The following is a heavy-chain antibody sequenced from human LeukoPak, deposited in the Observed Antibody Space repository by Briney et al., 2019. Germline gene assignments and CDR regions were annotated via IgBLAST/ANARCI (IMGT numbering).Heavy chain of an antibody. CDR1: GGSISSYY. CDR2: IYTSGST. D-gene: IGHD6-13*01. Sequence: PSETLSLTCTVSGGSISSYYWSWIRQPPGKGLEWIGRIYTSGSTNYNPSLKSRVTISVDTSKNQFSLKLSSVTAADTAVYYCARESADSSSWTVRYYYYMDVWGKGTTVTVSS. CDR3: ARESADSSSWTVRYYYYMDV. V-gene: IGHV4-4*08. J-gene: IGHJ6*03.